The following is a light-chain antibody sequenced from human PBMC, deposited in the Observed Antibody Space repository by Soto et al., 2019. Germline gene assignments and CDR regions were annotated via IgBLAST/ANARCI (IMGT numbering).Light chain of an antibody. CDR2: DAS. Sequence: EIVLTQSPATLSLSPGESATLSCRASQSISNYLAWYQQKPGQAPRLLIYDASNRATGIPARFSGSGSVTDFTLTISSLEPEDFAVYYCQQRRNWPPLTFGGGTKVEIK. CDR1: QSISNY. J-gene: IGKJ4*01. V-gene: IGKV3-11*01. CDR3: QQRRNWPPLT.